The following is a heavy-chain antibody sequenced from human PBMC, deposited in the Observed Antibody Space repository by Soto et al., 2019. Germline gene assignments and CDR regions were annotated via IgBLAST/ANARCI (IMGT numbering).Heavy chain of an antibody. J-gene: IGHJ6*02. CDR2: IIPIFGTA. D-gene: IGHD6-13*01. CDR3: ARAPLIAAAASTRYYYGMDV. CDR1: GGTFSSYA. Sequence: QVQLVQSGAEVKKPGSSVKVSCKASGGTFSSYAISWVRQAPGQGLEWMGGIIPIFGTANYAQKFQGRVTITADEATSPAYMELSSLRSEDTAVYYCARAPLIAAAASTRYYYGMDVWGQGTTVPVSS. V-gene: IGHV1-69*01.